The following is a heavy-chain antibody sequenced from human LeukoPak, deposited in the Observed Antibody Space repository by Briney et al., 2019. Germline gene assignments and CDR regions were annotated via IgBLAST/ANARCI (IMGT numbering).Heavy chain of an antibody. J-gene: IGHJ6*03. Sequence: PAETLSLTCTASGGTISSYYMTWIRQAPGKGLEWIGYVYYSVSSKYNPSLKSRGSTSYNTSNNQIPLQLSSIPTADTAAYYYSRQESGPYHYMYVCGKGATVTVSS. CDR1: GGTISSYY. D-gene: IGHD3-3*01. V-gene: IGHV4-59*08. CDR2: VYYSVSS. CDR3: SRQESGPYHYMYV.